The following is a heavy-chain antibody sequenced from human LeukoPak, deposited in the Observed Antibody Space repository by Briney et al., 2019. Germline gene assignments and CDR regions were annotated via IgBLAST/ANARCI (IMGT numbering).Heavy chain of an antibody. Sequence: SETLSLTCAVSGGSISSGGYSWSWIRQPPGKGLEWIGYIYHSGSTYYNPSLKSRVTISVDRSKNQFSLKLSSVTAADTAVYYCASLAARTIRGVDYWGQGTLVTVSS. J-gene: IGHJ4*02. CDR1: GGSISSGGYS. V-gene: IGHV4-30-2*01. CDR2: IYHSGST. D-gene: IGHD6-6*01. CDR3: ASLAARTIRGVDY.